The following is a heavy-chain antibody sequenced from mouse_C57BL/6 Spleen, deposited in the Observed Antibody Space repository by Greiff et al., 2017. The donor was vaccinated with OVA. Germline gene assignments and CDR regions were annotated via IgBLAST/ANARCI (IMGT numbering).Heavy chain of an antibody. CDR3: ARSTYYSNDFDY. V-gene: IGHV1-59*01. CDR1: GYTFTSYW. Sequence: QVQLKQPGAELVRPGTSVKLSCKASGYTFTSYWMHWVKQRPGQGLEWIGVIDPSDSYTNYNQKFKGKATLTVDTSSSTAYMQLSSLTSEDSAVYYCARSTYYSNDFDYWGQGTTLTVSS. J-gene: IGHJ2*01. CDR2: IDPSDSYT. D-gene: IGHD2-5*01.